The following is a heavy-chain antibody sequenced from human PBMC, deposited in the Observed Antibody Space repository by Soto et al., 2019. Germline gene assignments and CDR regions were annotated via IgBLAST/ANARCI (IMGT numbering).Heavy chain of an antibody. CDR1: GSTFDSYA. Sequence: PVGSLRLSCAGTGSTFDSYAVHWVRQAPGKGLEWVAFISYGGNNADYADSVRGRFTISRDNSKNTVFLQMKSLRAGDTAVYYCARDKRSYGDTYYNGLDVWGRGTWVTVSS. V-gene: IGHV3-30-3*01. D-gene: IGHD4-17*01. CDR3: ARDKRSYGDTYYNGLDV. J-gene: IGHJ6*02. CDR2: ISYGGNNA.